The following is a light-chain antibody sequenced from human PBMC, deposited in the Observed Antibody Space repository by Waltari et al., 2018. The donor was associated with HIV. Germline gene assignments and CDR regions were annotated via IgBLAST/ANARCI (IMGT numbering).Light chain of an antibody. Sequence: EIVLTQSPATLSLSPGESATLPCRPRQSVSNYVAWYQQKPGQAPRLLIYDASIRATGIPARFSGSGSGTDFTLTISSLEPEDFAVDYCQQRTNWPPGTTFGGGTKVERK. CDR3: QQRTNWPPGTT. CDR1: QSVSNY. J-gene: IGKJ4*01. CDR2: DAS. V-gene: IGKV3-11*01.